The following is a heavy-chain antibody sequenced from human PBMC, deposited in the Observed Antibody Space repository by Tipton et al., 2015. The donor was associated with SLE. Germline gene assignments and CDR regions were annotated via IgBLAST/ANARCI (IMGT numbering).Heavy chain of an antibody. CDR1: GFTVSSNY. CDR3: ARVGEVRGVIAFDY. Sequence: QLVQSGGGVVQPGRSLRLSCAASGFTVSSNYMSWVRQAPGKGLEWVSVIYSGGSTYYADSVKSRFTISRDNSKNTLYLQMNSLRAEDTAVYYCARVGEVRGVIAFDYWGQGTLVTVSS. J-gene: IGHJ4*02. D-gene: IGHD3-10*01. CDR2: IYSGGST. V-gene: IGHV3-53*01.